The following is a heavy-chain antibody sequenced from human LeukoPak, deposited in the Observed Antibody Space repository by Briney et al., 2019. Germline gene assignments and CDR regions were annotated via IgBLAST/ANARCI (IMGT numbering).Heavy chain of an antibody. D-gene: IGHD5-24*01. J-gene: IGHJ4*02. V-gene: IGHV3-11*06. CDR3: ARNRDGYLPFDY. CDR1: GFTFSDYY. CDR2: ISSSSSYT. Sequence: GGTLRLSCAASGFTFSDYYMSWIREAPGKGQEWVSYISSSSSYTNYADSVKGRFTISRDNAKNSLYLQINSLRAEDTAVYYCARNRDGYLPFDYWGQGTLVTVSS.